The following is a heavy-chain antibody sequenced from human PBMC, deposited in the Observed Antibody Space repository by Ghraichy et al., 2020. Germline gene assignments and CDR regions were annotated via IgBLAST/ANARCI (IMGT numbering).Heavy chain of an antibody. CDR3: ARGGPPRKRSYYFDY. J-gene: IGHJ4*02. D-gene: IGHD6-6*01. Sequence: SETLSLTCTVSGGSISSYYWSWIRQPPGKGLEWIGYIYYSGSTNYNPSLKSRVTISVDTSKNQFSLKLSSVTAADTAVYYCARGGPPRKRSYYFDYWGQGTLVTVSS. V-gene: IGHV4-59*01. CDR1: GGSISSYY. CDR2: IYYSGST.